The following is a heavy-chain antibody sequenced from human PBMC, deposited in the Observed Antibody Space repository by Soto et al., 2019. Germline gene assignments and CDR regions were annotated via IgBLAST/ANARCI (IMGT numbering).Heavy chain of an antibody. CDR2: MNPNSGTP. J-gene: IGHJ6*02. CDR1: GYTFTSYD. V-gene: IGHV1-8*01. D-gene: IGHD7-27*01. Sequence: QVQLVHSGAEVKKPGASVKVSCKASGYTFTSYDIHWVRQATGQGLEWMGWMNPNSGTPGYALKFQGRVTKTRNTAVSTTHMGVSSRRSEDTSVYSGSGGRPKLGGGSYYYDMDVWGQGTKVTVSS. CDR3: SGGRPKLGGGSYYYDMDV.